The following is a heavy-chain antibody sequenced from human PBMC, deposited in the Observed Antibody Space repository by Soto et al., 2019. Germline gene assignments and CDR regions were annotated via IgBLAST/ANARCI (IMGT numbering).Heavy chain of an antibody. CDR3: ACPTRSYITMVRGYYFDY. Sequence: ASVKVSCKASGYTFTSYGISWVRQAPGQGLEWMGWISAYNGKTNYAQKLQGKVTMTTDTSTSTAYMEMRSLRSDDTAVYYCACPTRSYITMVRGYYFDYWGQGTLVTVSS. J-gene: IGHJ4*02. CDR1: GYTFTSYG. V-gene: IGHV1-18*01. D-gene: IGHD3-10*01. CDR2: ISAYNGKT.